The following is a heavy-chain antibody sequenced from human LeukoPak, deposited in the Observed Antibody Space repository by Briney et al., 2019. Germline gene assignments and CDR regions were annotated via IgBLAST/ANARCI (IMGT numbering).Heavy chain of an antibody. V-gene: IGHV3-23*01. CDR1: GLTFSTYS. CDR3: AKDGPPLRYFDWLLGSDY. D-gene: IGHD3-9*01. Sequence: GGSLRLSCAASGLTFSTYSMNWVRQAPGKGLEWVSAISGSGGSTYYADSVKGRFTISRDNSKNTLYLQMNSLRAEDTAVYYCAKDGPPLRYFDWLLGSDYWGQGTLVTVSS. CDR2: ISGSGGST. J-gene: IGHJ4*02.